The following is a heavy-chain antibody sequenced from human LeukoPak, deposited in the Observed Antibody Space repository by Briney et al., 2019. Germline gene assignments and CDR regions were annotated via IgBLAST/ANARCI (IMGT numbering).Heavy chain of an antibody. D-gene: IGHD6-6*01. Sequence: ASVKVSCKASGYTFTGFYMHWVRQAPGQGFEWMGWINPNTGGTKYAQKFQGRVTMTRDTPISTAYMELSGLTSDDTAIYYCASYPRYSSSPPFDYWGQGTLVTVSS. J-gene: IGHJ4*02. CDR3: ASYPRYSSSPPFDY. CDR1: GYTFTGFY. CDR2: INPNTGGT. V-gene: IGHV1-2*02.